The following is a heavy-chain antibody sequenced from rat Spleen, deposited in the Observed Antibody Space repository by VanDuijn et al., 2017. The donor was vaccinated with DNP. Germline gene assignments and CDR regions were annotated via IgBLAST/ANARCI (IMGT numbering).Heavy chain of an antibody. CDR2: ISYSGRT. CDR3: ARWPGYNPPYAMDA. CDR1: GYSITSNY. Sequence: VQLQESGPGLVKPSQSLSLTCSVTGYSITSNYWGWIRKFPGNKMEWIGHISYSGRTTYNPSLKSRISITRDTSKNQFFLQVNSVNTEDTATYYCARWPGYNPPYAMDAWGQGTSVTVSS. V-gene: IGHV3-1*01. D-gene: IGHD1-4*01. J-gene: IGHJ4*01.